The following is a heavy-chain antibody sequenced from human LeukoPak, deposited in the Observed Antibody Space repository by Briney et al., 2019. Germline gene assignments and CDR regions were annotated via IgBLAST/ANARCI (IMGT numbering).Heavy chain of an antibody. CDR1: GGSISSSDYY. CDR3: ARGNWNYNWFDP. CDR2: IYYSGST. Sequence: SETLSPTCTVSGGSISSSDYYWGWIRQPPGKGLEWIASIYYSGSTYYNPSLKSRVTISKDTSKNQFSLKLNSVTAADTAVYYCARGNWNYNWFDPWDQGTLVTVSS. J-gene: IGHJ5*02. D-gene: IGHD1-7*01. V-gene: IGHV4-39*01.